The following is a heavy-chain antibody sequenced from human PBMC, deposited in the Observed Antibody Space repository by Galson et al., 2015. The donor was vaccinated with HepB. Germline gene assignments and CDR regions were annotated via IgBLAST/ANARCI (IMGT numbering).Heavy chain of an antibody. V-gene: IGHV3-15*01. CDR3: TTDIHIAGKFDY. J-gene: IGHJ4*02. Sequence: SLRLSCAASGFTFSNAWMSWVRQAPGKGLEWVGHIKSKTDGGTTDYAAPVKGRFTISRDDSKNTLYLQMNSLKTEDTAVYYCTTDIHIAGKFDYWGQGTLVTVSS. D-gene: IGHD1-26*01. CDR2: IKSKTDGGTT. CDR1: GFTFSNAW.